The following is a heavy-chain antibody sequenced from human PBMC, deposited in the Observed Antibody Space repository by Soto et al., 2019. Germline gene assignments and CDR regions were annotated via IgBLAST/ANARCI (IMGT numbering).Heavy chain of an antibody. D-gene: IGHD6-6*01. CDR1: GFTFSSYW. V-gene: IGHV3-74*01. CDR2: INSDGSST. J-gene: IGHJ5*02. CDR3: ARGCIEARPAWFDP. Sequence: LRLSCAASGFTFSSYWMHWVRQAPGKGLVWVSRINSDGSSTSYADSVKGRFTISRDNAKNTLYLQMNSLRAEDTAVYYCARGCIEARPAWFDPWGQGTLVTVSS.